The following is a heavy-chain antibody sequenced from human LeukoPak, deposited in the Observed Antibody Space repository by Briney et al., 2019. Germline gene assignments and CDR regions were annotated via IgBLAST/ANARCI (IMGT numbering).Heavy chain of an antibody. V-gene: IGHV3-20*01. CDR1: GFTFGDYG. CDR2: INWNGDST. D-gene: IGHD3-10*01. CDR3: ARDGSGSSMDY. Sequence: PGGSLRLSCAASGFTFGDYGMNWVRQDPGKGLEGVSGINWNGDSTGYADSVKGRFTISRDNAKNSLYLQMNSLRAEDTALYHCARDGSGSSMDYWGQGTLVTVSS. J-gene: IGHJ4*02.